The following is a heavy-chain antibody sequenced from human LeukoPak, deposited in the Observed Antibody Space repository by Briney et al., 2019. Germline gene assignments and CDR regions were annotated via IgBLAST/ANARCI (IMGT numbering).Heavy chain of an antibody. CDR2: ISNSGNT. Sequence: GGSLRLSCVVSGFTVSSYGVTWVRQAPGKGLEWVSGISNSGNTYYTDSVKGRFTLSGDNSKNTLYLEMNSLRTEDTAVYYCAKWDGFGSDWGQGTLVTVSS. V-gene: IGHV3-23*01. CDR1: GFTVSSYG. J-gene: IGHJ4*02. D-gene: IGHD3-10*01. CDR3: AKWDGFGSD.